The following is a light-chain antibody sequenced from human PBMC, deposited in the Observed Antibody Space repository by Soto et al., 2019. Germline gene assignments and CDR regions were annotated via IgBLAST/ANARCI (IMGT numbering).Light chain of an antibody. CDR3: QQSYSSPDT. J-gene: IGKJ3*01. CDR1: QTITKY. V-gene: IGKV1-39*01. CDR2: ATS. Sequence: DIQMTQSPSSLSASVGDRVTITCRASQTITKYLNWYQQKPGKAPKLLIYATSSLESGFPARFSGSGSGTDFTLTISSLLPEDFATYYCQQSYSSPDTFGPGTKVDIK.